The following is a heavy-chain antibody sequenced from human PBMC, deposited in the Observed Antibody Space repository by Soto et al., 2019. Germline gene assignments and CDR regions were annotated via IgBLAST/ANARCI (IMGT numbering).Heavy chain of an antibody. V-gene: IGHV1-18*01. Sequence: QVQLVQSGAEVKKPGASVKVSCKTSGYTFASDHISWVRQAPGQGLEWMGWISAYNIKTNYAQKFQGRVTMTTDTLTSTAYMELRSLRSDDTSVYYCARDAPPADYWGQGTLVIVSS. CDR2: ISAYNIKT. CDR3: ARDAPPADY. J-gene: IGHJ4*02. CDR1: GYTFASDH.